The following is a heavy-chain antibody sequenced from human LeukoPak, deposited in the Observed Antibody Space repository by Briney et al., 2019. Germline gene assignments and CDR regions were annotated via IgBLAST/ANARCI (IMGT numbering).Heavy chain of an antibody. J-gene: IGHJ4*02. CDR3: ARATHSDYYDSSGHYYFDY. CDR1: GYTFTSYG. D-gene: IGHD3-22*01. Sequence: ASVKVSCKASGYTFTSYGISWVRQAPGQGLEWMGWISVYNGNTNYAQKVQGRVTMTTDTSTSTAYMELGSLRSDDTAVYYCARATHSDYYDSSGHYYFDYWGQGTLVTVSS. CDR2: ISVYNGNT. V-gene: IGHV1-18*01.